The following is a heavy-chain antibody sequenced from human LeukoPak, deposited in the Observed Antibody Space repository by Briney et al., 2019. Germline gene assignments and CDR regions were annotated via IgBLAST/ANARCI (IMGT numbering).Heavy chain of an antibody. CDR3: TTVGSSWGFDY. J-gene: IGHJ4*02. D-gene: IGHD6-13*01. Sequence: PGGSLRLSCAASGFTFSKAWMTWVRQAPGKGLEWVGRIKSKIDSGTTDYPAPAKDRFTISRDDSKNTLFLQMNSLITEDTAVYYCTTVGSSWGFDYWGQGTLVTVSS. CDR1: GFTFSKAW. CDR2: IKSKIDSGTT. V-gene: IGHV3-15*01.